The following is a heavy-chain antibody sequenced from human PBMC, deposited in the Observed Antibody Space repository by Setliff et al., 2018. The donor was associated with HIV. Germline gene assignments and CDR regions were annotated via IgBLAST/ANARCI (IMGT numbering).Heavy chain of an antibody. CDR1: GDTFSNYA. CDR2: FIAALGIA. Sequence: SVKVSCKAFGDTFSNYAISWVRQAPGQGLEWMGGFIAALGIATYAQKFQGRLTITADESTSTIYMEVSSLRSEDTAVYYCARAHSSGWYYFDFWGQGTLVTVSS. J-gene: IGHJ4*02. D-gene: IGHD6-19*01. CDR3: ARAHSSGWYYFDF. V-gene: IGHV1-69*10.